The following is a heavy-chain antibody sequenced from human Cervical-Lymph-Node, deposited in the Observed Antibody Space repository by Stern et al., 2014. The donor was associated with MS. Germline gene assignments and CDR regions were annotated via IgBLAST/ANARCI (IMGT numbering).Heavy chain of an antibody. CDR2: INPNSGGT. Sequence: QVQLVESGAEVKKPGASVRVSCKASAYTFIGQYIHWVRQAPGQGLEWMGRINPNSGGTDYAQKFQDRVTMTRDSSITTAYMDLNRLTSDDTAVYYCGSGAGPDYWGQGTLVTVSS. D-gene: IGHD6-19*01. V-gene: IGHV1-2*06. CDR3: GSGAGPDY. CDR1: AYTFIGQY. J-gene: IGHJ4*02.